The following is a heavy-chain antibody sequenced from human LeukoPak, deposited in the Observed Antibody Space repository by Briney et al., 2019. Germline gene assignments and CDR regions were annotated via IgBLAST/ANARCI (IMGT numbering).Heavy chain of an antibody. J-gene: IGHJ5*02. Sequence: GASVKVSCKASGGTFSSYAISWVRQAPGQGLEWMGGIIPIFGTANYAQKFQGRVTITRDTSASTAYMELSSLRSEDTAVYYCASGYSYGFSANWFDPWGQGTLVTVSS. V-gene: IGHV1-69*05. CDR2: IIPIFGTA. CDR1: GGTFSSYA. D-gene: IGHD5-18*01. CDR3: ASGYSYGFSANWFDP.